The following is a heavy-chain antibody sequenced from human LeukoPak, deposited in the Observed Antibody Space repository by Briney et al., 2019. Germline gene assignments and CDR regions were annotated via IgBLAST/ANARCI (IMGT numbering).Heavy chain of an antibody. CDR1: GGTFSSYA. Sequence: GSSVKVSCKASGGTFSSYAISWVRQAPGQGLEWMGGIIPIFGTANYAQKFQGRVTITADESTSTAYMELSSLRSEDTAVYYCARGELLWFGELLSQYNWFDPWGQGTLVTVSS. J-gene: IGHJ5*02. CDR2: IIPIFGTA. V-gene: IGHV1-69*01. CDR3: ARGELLWFGELLSQYNWFDP. D-gene: IGHD3-10*01.